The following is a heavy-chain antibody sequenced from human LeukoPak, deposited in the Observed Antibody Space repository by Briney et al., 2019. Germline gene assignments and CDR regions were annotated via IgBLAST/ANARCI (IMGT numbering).Heavy chain of an antibody. CDR2: IYSGGST. J-gene: IGHJ6*02. CDR3: ARGLVVAATYYYYYGMDV. V-gene: IGHV3-66*01. D-gene: IGHD2-15*01. CDR1: GFTVSSNY. Sequence: GGSLRLSCAASGFTVSSNYMSWVRQAPGKGLEWVSVIYSGGSTYYADSVKGRFTISRDNSKNTLYLQMNSLRAEDTAVYYCARGLVVAATYYYYYGMDVWGQGTTVTVSS.